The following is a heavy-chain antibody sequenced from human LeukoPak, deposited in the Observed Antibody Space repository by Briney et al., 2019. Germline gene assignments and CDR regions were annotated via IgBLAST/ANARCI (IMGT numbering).Heavy chain of an antibody. V-gene: IGHV1-2*06. CDR1: GYTFTSYY. CDR3: ARVRQQMVRYYFDY. J-gene: IGHJ4*02. CDR2: INPNSGGT. Sequence: ASVKVSCKASGYTFTSYYMHWVRQAPGQGLEWMGRINPNSGGTNYAQKFQGRVTMTRDTSISTAYMELSRLRSDDTAVYYCARVRQQMVRYYFDYWGQGTLVTVSS. D-gene: IGHD3-10*01.